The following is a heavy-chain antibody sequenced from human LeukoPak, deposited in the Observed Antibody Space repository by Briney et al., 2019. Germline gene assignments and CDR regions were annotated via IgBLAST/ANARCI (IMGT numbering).Heavy chain of an antibody. J-gene: IGHJ4*02. Sequence: ASVKVSCKASGYTFTGYYMHWVRQAPGQGLEWMGWINPNSGGANYAQKFQGRVTMTGDTSISTAYMELRSLRSDDTAVYYCARDVRARIAAAGTVNYDYWGQGTLVTVSS. CDR3: ARDVRARIAAAGTVNYDY. V-gene: IGHV1-2*02. CDR2: INPNSGGA. D-gene: IGHD6-13*01. CDR1: GYTFTGYY.